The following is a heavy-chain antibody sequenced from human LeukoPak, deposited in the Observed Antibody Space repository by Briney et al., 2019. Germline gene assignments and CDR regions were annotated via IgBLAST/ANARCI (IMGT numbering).Heavy chain of an antibody. J-gene: IGHJ5*02. Sequence: SETLSLTCTVSGCSISSYYWSWIRQPPGKGLEWIGDIYYSGGTNYNPAPKSRGTTTADTSKNRSSQMLSSVTSADTAVYYCARDLKNSYGSGVVHWFDPWGQGTLVTVSS. V-gene: IGHV4-59*01. CDR3: ARDLKNSYGSGVVHWFDP. CDR1: GCSISSYY. CDR2: IYYSGGT. D-gene: IGHD3-10*01.